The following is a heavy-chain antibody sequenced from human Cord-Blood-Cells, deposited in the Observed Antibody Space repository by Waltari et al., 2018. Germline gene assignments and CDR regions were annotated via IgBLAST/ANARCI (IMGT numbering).Heavy chain of an antibody. D-gene: IGHD6-19*01. J-gene: IGHJ3*02. Sequence: QVQLVQSGAAVKKPGSSVKVSCQASGGTLSSYAISWVRQATAQGLEWMGGISPICGTTNYAQKFQGRVTITADESASTAYMELSSLRSEDTAVYYCARAVDNGWSLYDAFDIWGQGTMVTVSS. CDR1: GGTLSSYA. CDR2: ISPICGTT. CDR3: ARAVDNGWSLYDAFDI. V-gene: IGHV1-69*01.